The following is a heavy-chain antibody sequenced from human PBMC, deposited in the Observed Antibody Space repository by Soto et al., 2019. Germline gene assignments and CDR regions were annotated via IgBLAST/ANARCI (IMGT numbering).Heavy chain of an antibody. J-gene: IGHJ5*02. CDR3: ARDRAYTWNYGWFDP. V-gene: IGHV1-18*01. D-gene: IGHD1-7*01. Sequence: QVQLVQSGAEVKKPGASVKVSCKASGYTFSSYGISWVRQAPGQGLEWMGRISAYNGNTNYAQKLQGRLTMTTDTSTSTAYLELRSLRSADTAVYYCARDRAYTWNYGWFDPWGQGTLVTVSS. CDR2: ISAYNGNT. CDR1: GYTFSSYG.